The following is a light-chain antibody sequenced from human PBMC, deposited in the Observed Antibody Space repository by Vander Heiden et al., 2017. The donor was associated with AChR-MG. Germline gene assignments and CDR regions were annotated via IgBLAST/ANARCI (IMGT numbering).Light chain of an antibody. J-gene: IGKJ5*01. CDR2: DAT. Sequence: PGERATLSCRASQSVSSYLAWYQQKPGQAPRLLIYDATNRATGIPARFSGSGSGTDFTLTISNLEPQDFAVYYCQQRRTGPRLTFGQGTRLEIK. CDR3: QQRRTGPRLT. CDR1: QSVSSY. V-gene: IGKV3-11*01.